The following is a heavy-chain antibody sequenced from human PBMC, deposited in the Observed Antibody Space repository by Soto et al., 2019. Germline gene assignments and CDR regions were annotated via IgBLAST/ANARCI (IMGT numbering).Heavy chain of an antibody. CDR3: VRGASLNFDY. D-gene: IGHD1-26*01. J-gene: IGHJ4*02. Sequence: SLRLYCAASGFTFDDYGMSGARQAPGKGLEWVSGVNWNGGSTGYADSVKGRFTISRDNAKNSLYLQMNSLRAEDTAFYYCVRGASLNFDYWGQGTLVTVSS. CDR1: GFTFDDYG. V-gene: IGHV3-20*04. CDR2: VNWNGGST.